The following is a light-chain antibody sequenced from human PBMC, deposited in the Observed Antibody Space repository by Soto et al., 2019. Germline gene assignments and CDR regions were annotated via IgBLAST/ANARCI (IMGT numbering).Light chain of an antibody. CDR3: CSYANSDSFV. Sequence: QSALTQPPSASGSPGQSVTISCTGTSSDVGGFNYVSWYQQHPGKAPKLMIYEVNKRPSGVPDRFSGSKSGNTASLTVSGLQAEDEADYYCCSYANSDSFVVGTGTKVTGL. CDR1: SSDVGGFNY. J-gene: IGLJ1*01. CDR2: EVN. V-gene: IGLV2-8*01.